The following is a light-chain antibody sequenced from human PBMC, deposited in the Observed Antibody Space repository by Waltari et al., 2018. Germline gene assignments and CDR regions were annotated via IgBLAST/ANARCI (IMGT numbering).Light chain of an antibody. J-gene: IGKJ1*01. CDR3: QQYYNIPWT. CDR1: QRVLYRSNNKNY. CDR2: WAS. V-gene: IGKV4-1*01. Sequence: DIVMTQSPDSLAVSLGERATINCKSSQRVLYRSNNKNYLAWYQQKPGQPPKLLIYWASTRESGVPDRFSGSGSGTDFTLTISSLQAEDVAVYYCQQYYNIPWTFGQGTKVEIK.